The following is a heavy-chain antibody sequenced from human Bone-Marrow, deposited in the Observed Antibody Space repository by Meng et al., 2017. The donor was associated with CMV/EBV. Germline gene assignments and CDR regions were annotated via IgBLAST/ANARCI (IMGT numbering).Heavy chain of an antibody. Sequence: VQLVESGGGLVKPGGSLRLSCAASGFTFSDYYMSWIRQAPGKGLEWVSYISSSSSYTNYADSVKGRFTISRDNAKNSLYLQMNSLRAEDTAVYYCARSRYSGSYLDYWGQGTLVTVSS. D-gene: IGHD1-26*01. CDR2: ISSSSSYT. V-gene: IGHV3-11*06. CDR1: GFTFSDYY. CDR3: ARSRYSGSYLDY. J-gene: IGHJ4*02.